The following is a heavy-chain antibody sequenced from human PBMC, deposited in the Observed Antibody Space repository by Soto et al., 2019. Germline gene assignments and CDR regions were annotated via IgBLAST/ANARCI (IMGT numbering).Heavy chain of an antibody. CDR2: IYSGGYT. CDR3: GGQPGGGGY. V-gene: IGHV3-53*01. J-gene: IGHJ4*02. CDR1: GFTVSNNY. Sequence: EVQLVESGGGLIQPGGSLRLSCAVSGFTVSNNYMSWVRQAPGKGLEGVSVIYSGGYTAYGDSVKGRFTISRDNSKNTISSKKNAAGAARPGVFYWGGQPGGGGYWGQGTLVTVSS. D-gene: IGHD2-2*01.